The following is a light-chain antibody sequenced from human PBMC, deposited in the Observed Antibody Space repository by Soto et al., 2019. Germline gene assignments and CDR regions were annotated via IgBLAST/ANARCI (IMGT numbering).Light chain of an antibody. CDR2: DAS. J-gene: IGKJ1*01. CDR3: QQRSNWPTWT. V-gene: IGKV3-11*01. CDR1: QSVSSY. Sequence: EIVLTQSPATLSLSPGERATLSCRASQSVSSYLAWYQQKPGQAPRLLIYDASNRATGTPARFSGSGSGTDFTLTISSLEPEDFAVYCCQQRSNWPTWTFGQGTKVEIK.